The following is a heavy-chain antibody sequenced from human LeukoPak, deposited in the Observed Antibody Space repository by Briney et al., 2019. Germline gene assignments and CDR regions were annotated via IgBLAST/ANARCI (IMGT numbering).Heavy chain of an antibody. Sequence: SETLSLTCAVYGGSFSGYYWSWIRQPPGKGLEWIGEINHSGSTNYNPSLKSRVTISVDTSKNQFSLKLSSVTAADTAVYYCARAGYGDYAPDWGQGTLVTVSS. J-gene: IGHJ4*02. V-gene: IGHV4-34*01. D-gene: IGHD4-17*01. CDR2: INHSGST. CDR3: ARAGYGDYAPD. CDR1: GGSFSGYY.